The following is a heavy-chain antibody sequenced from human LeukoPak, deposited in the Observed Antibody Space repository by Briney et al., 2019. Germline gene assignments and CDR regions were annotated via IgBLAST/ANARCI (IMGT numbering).Heavy chain of an antibody. V-gene: IGHV4-39*07. CDR1: GGSISSSSYY. CDR3: ARDAPYSSSWCSDY. D-gene: IGHD6-13*01. J-gene: IGHJ4*02. CDR2: IYYSGST. Sequence: PSETLSLTCTVSGGSISSSSYYWGWIRQPPGKGLEWIGSIYYSGSTYYNPSLKSRVTISVDTSKNQFSLKLSSVTAADTAVYYCARDAPYSSSWCSDYWGQGTLVTVSS.